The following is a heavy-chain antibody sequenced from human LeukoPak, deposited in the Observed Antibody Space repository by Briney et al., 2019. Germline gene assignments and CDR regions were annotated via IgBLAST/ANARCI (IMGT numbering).Heavy chain of an antibody. CDR3: ARDSYDYINY. D-gene: IGHD4/OR15-4a*01. Sequence: SETLSLTCAVSGASISSSNYYWGWVRQSPGKGLEWIGSIYHSGSTYYNPSLKSRVTISVDTSKNQFSLKLSSVTAADTAVYYCARDSYDYINYWGQGTLVTASS. CDR2: IYHSGST. V-gene: IGHV4-39*07. CDR1: GASISSSNYY. J-gene: IGHJ4*02.